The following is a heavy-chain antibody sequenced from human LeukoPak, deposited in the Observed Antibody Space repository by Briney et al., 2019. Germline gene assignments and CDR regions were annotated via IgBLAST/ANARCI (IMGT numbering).Heavy chain of an antibody. D-gene: IGHD1-26*01. CDR3: ARAPSLYGSYSVY. CDR2: ISAYNGNT. J-gene: IGHJ4*02. Sequence: ASVKVSCKASGYTFTSYGISWVRQAPGQGLEWMGWISAYNGNTNYAQKLQGRVTMTTDTSTSTAYTELRSLRSDDTAVYYCARAPSLYGSYSVYWGQGTLVTVSS. V-gene: IGHV1-18*01. CDR1: GYTFTSYG.